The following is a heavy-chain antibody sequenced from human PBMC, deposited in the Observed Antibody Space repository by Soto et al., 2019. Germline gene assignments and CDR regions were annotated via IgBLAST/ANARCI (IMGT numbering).Heavy chain of an antibody. J-gene: IGHJ2*01. D-gene: IGHD3-9*01. CDR3: ARERHVILTGTPWVCDFDI. CDR2: INDRGSI. Sequence: QVQLQQWGAGPLRPLETLSLTCGVSGGSFSGYYGAWIRQSPGKGLEWIGEINDRGSINYNPSLKSRVSLSVDTSKIHCSLNLQSVLAAGTAVYYCARERHVILTGTPWVCDFDIFCLGTLVTVSS. CDR1: GGSFSGYY. V-gene: IGHV4-34*01.